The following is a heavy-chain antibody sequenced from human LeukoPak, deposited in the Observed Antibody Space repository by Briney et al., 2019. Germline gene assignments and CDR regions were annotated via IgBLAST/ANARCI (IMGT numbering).Heavy chain of an antibody. CDR3: VSGGDIVVVPAAFRY. J-gene: IGHJ4*02. CDR2: IRYDGSNK. D-gene: IGHD2-2*01. Sequence: GGSLRLSCAASGFTFSSYGMHWVRQAPSKGLEWVAFIRYDGSNKYYADSVKGRFTISRDNSKNTLYLQMNSLRAEDTAVYYCVSGGDIVVVPAAFRYWGQGTLVTVSS. V-gene: IGHV3-30*02. CDR1: GFTFSSYG.